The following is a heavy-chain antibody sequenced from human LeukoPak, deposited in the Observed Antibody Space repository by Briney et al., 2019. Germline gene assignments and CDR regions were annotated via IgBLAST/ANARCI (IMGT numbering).Heavy chain of an antibody. CDR1: GFTFRNYG. V-gene: IGHV3-30*02. CDR2: IRHDGSEK. J-gene: IGHJ4*02. CDR3: SKDYRYCSGTSCYHPWYFDY. Sequence: GGSLRLSCAASGFTFRNYGMHWVRQAPGKGLEWVTIIRHDGSEKLYVDSVKGRFTISRDNSKNTLYLQMNSLRAEDTAVYYCSKDYRYCSGTSCYHPWYFDYWGQGTLVTVSS. D-gene: IGHD2-2*01.